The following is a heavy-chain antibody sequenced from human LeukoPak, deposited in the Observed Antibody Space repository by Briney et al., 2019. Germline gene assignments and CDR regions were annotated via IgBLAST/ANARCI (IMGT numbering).Heavy chain of an antibody. Sequence: AETLSLTCAVYGGSFSGYYWSWIRQPPGKGLEWIGEINHSGSTNYNPSLKSRVTISVDTSKNQFSLKLSSVTAADTAVYYCARVRMRGYSYGPFDYWGQGTLVTVSS. V-gene: IGHV4-34*01. D-gene: IGHD5-18*01. J-gene: IGHJ4*02. CDR3: ARVRMRGYSYGPFDY. CDR2: INHSGST. CDR1: GGSFSGYY.